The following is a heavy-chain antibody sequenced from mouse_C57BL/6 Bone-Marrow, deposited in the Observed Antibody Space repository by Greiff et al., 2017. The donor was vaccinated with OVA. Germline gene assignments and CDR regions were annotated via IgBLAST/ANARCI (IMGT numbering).Heavy chain of an antibody. CDR1: GYTFTSYT. V-gene: IGHV1-4*01. CDR2: INPSSGYT. J-gene: IGHJ2*01. Sequence: VKLMESGAELARPGASVKMSCKASGYTFTSYTMHWVKQRPGQGLEWIGYINPSSGYTKYNQKFKDKATLTADKSSSTAYMQLSSLTSEDSAVYYCARIYDGYYVEFDYWGQGTTLTVSS. D-gene: IGHD2-3*01. CDR3: ARIYDGYYVEFDY.